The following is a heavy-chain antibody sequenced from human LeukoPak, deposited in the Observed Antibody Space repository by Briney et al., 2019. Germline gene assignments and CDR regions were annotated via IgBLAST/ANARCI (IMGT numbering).Heavy chain of an antibody. CDR3: ARFARSGRIFDY. CDR1: GGSFSGYY. Sequence: PSETLSLTCAVYGGSFSGYYWSWIRQPPGKGLEWIGEINHSGSTNYNPSLKSRVTISVDTSKNQFSLKLSSVTAADTAVYYCARFARSGRIFDYWGQGTLVTVSS. J-gene: IGHJ4*02. V-gene: IGHV4-34*01. D-gene: IGHD1-26*01. CDR2: INHSGST.